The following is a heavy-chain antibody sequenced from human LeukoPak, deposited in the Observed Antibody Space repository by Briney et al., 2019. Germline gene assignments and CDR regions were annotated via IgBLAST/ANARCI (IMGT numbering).Heavy chain of an antibody. CDR1: GFTFSGYW. D-gene: IGHD3-22*01. Sequence: PGGSLRLSCAASGFTFSGYWMSWVRQAPGKGLEWVANINLDGSGKHYVDSAKGRFTISRDNAKNSLYLRMNYLRAEDTALYYCATSDDGSGSDWGQGTLVTVSS. CDR2: INLDGSGK. J-gene: IGHJ4*02. V-gene: IGHV3-7*01. CDR3: ATSDDGSGSD.